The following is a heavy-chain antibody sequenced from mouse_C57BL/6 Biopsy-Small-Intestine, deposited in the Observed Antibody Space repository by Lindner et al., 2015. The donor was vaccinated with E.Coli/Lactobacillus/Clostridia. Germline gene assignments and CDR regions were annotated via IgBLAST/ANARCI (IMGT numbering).Heavy chain of an antibody. Sequence: SVKVSSPRPPGYSFPSYGISWVRQAPGQGLEWMGWISAYNGHTNYAQNLQGRVTLTTDTSTSTAYMELRSLRSDDTAVYYCARSSGYEFAYWGQGTLVTVSS. V-gene: IGHV1-20*01. D-gene: IGHD1-2*01. J-gene: IGHJ4*01. CDR3: ARSSGYEFAY. CDR1: GYSFPSYG. CDR2: ISAYNGHT.